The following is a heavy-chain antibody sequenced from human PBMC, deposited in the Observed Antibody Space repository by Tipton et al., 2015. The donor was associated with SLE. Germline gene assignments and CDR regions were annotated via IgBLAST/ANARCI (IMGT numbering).Heavy chain of an antibody. D-gene: IGHD5-12*01. CDR3: AREGGYDLTDWYFDL. V-gene: IGHV3-23*01. CDR1: GFTVSSNY. CDR2: ISGSGGST. J-gene: IGHJ2*01. Sequence: SLRLSCAASGFTVSSNYMSWVRQAPGKGLEWVSAISGSGGSTYYADSVKGRFTISRDNSKNTLYLQMNSLRAEDTAVYYCAREGGYDLTDWYFDLWGRGTLVTVSS.